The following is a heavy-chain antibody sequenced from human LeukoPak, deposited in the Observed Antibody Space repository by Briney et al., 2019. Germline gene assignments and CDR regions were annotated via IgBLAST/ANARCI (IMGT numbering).Heavy chain of an antibody. J-gene: IGHJ4*02. V-gene: IGHV4-34*01. CDR3: ARGLVAAAGTGDY. D-gene: IGHD6-13*01. CDR1: GGSFSGYY. Sequence: SETLSLTCAVYGGSFSGYYWSWIRQPPGKGLEWIGEINHSGSTNYNPSLKSRVTISVDTSKNQFSLKLSSVTAADTAVYYCARGLVAAAGTGDYWGQGTLVTVSS. CDR2: INHSGST.